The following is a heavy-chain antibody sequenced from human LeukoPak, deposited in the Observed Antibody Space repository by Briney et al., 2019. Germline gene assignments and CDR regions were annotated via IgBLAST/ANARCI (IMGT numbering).Heavy chain of an antibody. CDR1: GFTFSPYT. CDR2: INTGSTTI. J-gene: IGHJ3*01. Sequence: PGGSLRLSCAAFGFTFSPYTMHWFRQPPGKGLEWLSYINTGSTTIYYADSVKGRFTISRDNAKNSLYLQLNSLRAEDTAVYYCARDSSVCAFDVWGQGTMVTVSS. V-gene: IGHV3-48*01. CDR3: ARDSSVCAFDV. D-gene: IGHD6-6*01.